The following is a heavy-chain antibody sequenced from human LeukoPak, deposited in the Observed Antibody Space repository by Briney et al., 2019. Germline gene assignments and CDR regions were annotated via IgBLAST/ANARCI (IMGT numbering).Heavy chain of an antibody. CDR3: ARDHLSSRGGGAFDI. D-gene: IGHD6-13*01. Sequence: GGSLRLSCAASGFTVSSNYMSWVRQAPGKGLEWVSVIYRGGSTYYADSVKGRFTISRDNSKNTLYLQINSPRAEDTAVYYCARDHLSSRGGGAFDIWGQGTMVTVSS. CDR1: GFTVSSNY. CDR2: IYRGGST. V-gene: IGHV3-66*01. J-gene: IGHJ3*02.